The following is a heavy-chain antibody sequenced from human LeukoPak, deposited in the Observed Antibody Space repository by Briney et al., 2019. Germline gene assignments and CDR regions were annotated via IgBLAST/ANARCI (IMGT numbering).Heavy chain of an antibody. V-gene: IGHV3-7*01. CDR3: ARGGRMVGATTTLDY. CDR1: GFTFSSYW. J-gene: IGHJ4*02. Sequence: GGSLRLSCAASGFTFSSYWMSWVRQAPGKGLEWVANIKQDGSEKYYVDSVKGRFTISRDNAKNSLYLQMNSLRAEDTAVYYCARGGRMVGATTTLDYWGQGTLVTVSS. CDR2: IKQDGSEK. D-gene: IGHD1-26*01.